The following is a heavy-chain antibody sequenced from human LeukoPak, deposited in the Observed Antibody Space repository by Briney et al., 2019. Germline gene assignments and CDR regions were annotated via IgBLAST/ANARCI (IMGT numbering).Heavy chain of an antibody. CDR3: ARDLGGYSYGSHFDY. CDR1: GFTFSSYY. D-gene: IGHD5-18*01. J-gene: IGHJ4*02. Sequence: WGSLRLSCAASGFTFSSYYMNWVRQAPGKGLECVSSITTSSSYIYYADSVKGRFTISRDNAKNSLYLQMNSLRAEDTAVYYCARDLGGYSYGSHFDYWGQGTLVTVSS. V-gene: IGHV3-21*01. CDR2: ITTSSSYI.